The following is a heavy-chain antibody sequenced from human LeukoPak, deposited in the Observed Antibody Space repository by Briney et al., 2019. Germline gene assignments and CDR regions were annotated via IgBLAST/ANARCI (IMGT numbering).Heavy chain of an antibody. J-gene: IGHJ4*02. D-gene: IGHD4-11*01. V-gene: IGHV3-7*01. CDR3: ARGYGNYGY. Sequence: GGSLRLSWAASGFTFSCYWMSLVRQAPGKGLGVVANIKQDGSEKYYVDSVKGRFTISRDNAKNSLYLQMNSLRAEDTAVYYCARGYGNYGYWGQGTLVTVSS. CDR1: GFTFSCYW. CDR2: IKQDGSEK.